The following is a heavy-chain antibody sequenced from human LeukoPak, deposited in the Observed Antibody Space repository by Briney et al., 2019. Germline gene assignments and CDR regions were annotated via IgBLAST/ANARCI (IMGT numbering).Heavy chain of an antibody. J-gene: IGHJ6*02. CDR2: IYPSGGST. Sequence: ASVKVSCKASGYTFTSYYMHWVRQAPGQGLEWMGIIYPSGGSTSYAQKFQGRVTITRDTSASTAYMELSSLRSEDTAVYYCARGGWELLGYYYGMDVWGQGTTVTVSS. CDR1: GYTFTSYY. V-gene: IGHV1-46*01. D-gene: IGHD1-26*01. CDR3: ARGGWELLGYYYGMDV.